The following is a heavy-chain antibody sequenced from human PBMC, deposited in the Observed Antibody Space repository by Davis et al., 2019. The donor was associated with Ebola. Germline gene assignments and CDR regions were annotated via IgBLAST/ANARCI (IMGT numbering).Heavy chain of an antibody. CDR2: ISYDGSNK. CDR3: AKAGYYDSSGKDY. D-gene: IGHD3-22*01. J-gene: IGHJ4*02. CDR1: GFTFSSYA. Sequence: PGGSLRLSCAASGFTFSSYAMHWVRQAPGKGLEWVAVISYDGSNKYYADSVKGRFTISRDNSKNTLYLQMNSLRAEDTAVYYCAKAGYYDSSGKDYWGQGTLVTVSS. V-gene: IGHV3-30*04.